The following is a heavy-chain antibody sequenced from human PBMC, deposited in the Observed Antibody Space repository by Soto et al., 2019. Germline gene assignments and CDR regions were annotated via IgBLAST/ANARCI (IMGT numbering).Heavy chain of an antibody. V-gene: IGHV2-5*02. J-gene: IGHJ5*02. CDR2: IYWDGDK. Sequence: QITLKESGRTLVKPTQTLTLTCTFSGFSLSTNGVGVGWIRQPPGKALEWLALIYWDGDKRYSPSLKSRLTVPKYTSNNPVVLTMSNMDPVDTATYYCAHLANYYQFDWFDPWGQGILVTVSS. CDR1: GFSLSTNGVG. CDR3: AHLANYYQFDWFDP. D-gene: IGHD3-10*01.